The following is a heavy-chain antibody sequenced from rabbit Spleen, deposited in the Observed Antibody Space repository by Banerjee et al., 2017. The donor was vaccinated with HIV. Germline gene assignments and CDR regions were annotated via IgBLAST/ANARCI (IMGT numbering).Heavy chain of an antibody. CDR2: IYAGSFDST. CDR3: ARDTGTSFSTYGMDL. Sequence: QSLEESGGDLVKPGASLTLTCTASGFSFSSSDYMCWVRQAPGKGLEWVACIYAGSFDSTVYASWAKGRFTISRTSSTTVTLQVTSLTAADTATYFCARDTGTSFSTYGMDLWGQGTLVTVS. V-gene: IGHV1S40*01. J-gene: IGHJ6*01. D-gene: IGHD8-1*01. CDR1: GFSFSSSDY.